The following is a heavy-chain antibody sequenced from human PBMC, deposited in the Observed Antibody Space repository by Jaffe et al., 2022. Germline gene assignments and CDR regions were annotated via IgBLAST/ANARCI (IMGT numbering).Heavy chain of an antibody. CDR1: GGSISSGGYS. D-gene: IGHD3-10*01. V-gene: IGHV4-30-2*01. Sequence: QLQLQESGSGLVKPSQTLSLTCAVSGGSISSGGYSWSWIRQPPGKGLEWIGYIYHSGSTYYNPSLKSRVTISVDRSKNQFSLKLSSVTAADTAVYYCARGRALWFRELLEGEWFDPWGQGTLVTVSS. CDR3: ARGRALWFRELLEGEWFDP. CDR2: IYHSGST. J-gene: IGHJ5*02.